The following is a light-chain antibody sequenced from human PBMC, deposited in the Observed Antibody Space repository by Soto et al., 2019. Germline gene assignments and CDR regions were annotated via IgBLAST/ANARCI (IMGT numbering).Light chain of an antibody. CDR1: QSLSSY. J-gene: IGKJ4*01. Sequence: DIQMTQSPSSLSASVGDRATISCRASQSLSSYLKWYQQKPGKAPKLLIYAASSSESGVPSRVSGSGSGTDFTLTISSLQTEDVATYYCHQSCSTPLTFGGGTKVEIK. CDR3: HQSCSTPLT. V-gene: IGKV1-39*01. CDR2: AAS.